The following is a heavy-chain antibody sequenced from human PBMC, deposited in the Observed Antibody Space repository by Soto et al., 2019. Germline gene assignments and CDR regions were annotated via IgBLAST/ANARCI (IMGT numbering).Heavy chain of an antibody. D-gene: IGHD3-22*01. J-gene: IGHJ4*02. Sequence: QVQLQESGPGLVKPSQTLSLTCTVSGGSISSGDYYWSWIRQPPGKGLEWIGYIYYSGSTYYNPSLTSRVTVSVDTSTNQFSLKLSSVPAADTAVYYCYREGGSSYYYDSSCYYPHGSIDYWGQGTLVTVSS. CDR3: YREGGSSYYYDSSCYYPHGSIDY. V-gene: IGHV4-30-4*01. CDR2: IYYSGST. CDR1: GGSISSGDYY.